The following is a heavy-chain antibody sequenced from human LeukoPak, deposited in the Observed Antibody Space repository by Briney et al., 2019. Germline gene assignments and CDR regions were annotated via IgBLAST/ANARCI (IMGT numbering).Heavy chain of an antibody. CDR2: INPNSGGT. Sequence: ASVKVSCKASGYTFTVYYMHWVRQAPGQGLEWMGWINPNSGGTNYAQKFQGRVTMTRETSISTAYMELSRLRSDDTAVYYCARWGCSGGSCHDVWGQGTTVTVSS. V-gene: IGHV1-2*02. D-gene: IGHD2-15*01. CDR1: GYTFTVYY. CDR3: ARWGCSGGSCHDV. J-gene: IGHJ6*02.